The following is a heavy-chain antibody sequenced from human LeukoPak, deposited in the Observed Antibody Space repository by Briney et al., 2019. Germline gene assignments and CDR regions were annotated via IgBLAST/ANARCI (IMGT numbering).Heavy chain of an antibody. Sequence: TSETLSLTCAVSGGSFSGYYWGWIRQPPGKGLEWIGSIYYTGSTFYNPSLKSRVTISVDTSKNQFSMKLSSVTAADTAVYFCARGLRDGYTLFYFDYWGQGTLVTVSS. V-gene: IGHV4-39*01. D-gene: IGHD5-24*01. J-gene: IGHJ4*02. CDR2: IYYTGST. CDR1: GGSFSGYY. CDR3: ARGLRDGYTLFYFDY.